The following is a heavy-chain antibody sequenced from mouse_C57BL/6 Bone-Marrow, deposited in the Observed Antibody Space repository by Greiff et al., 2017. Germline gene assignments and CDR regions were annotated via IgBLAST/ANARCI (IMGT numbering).Heavy chain of an antibody. Sequence: VQLVESGAELARPGASVKLSCKASGYTFTSYGISWVKQRTGQGLEWIGEIYPRSGNTYYNEKFKGKATLTAAKSSSTAYMELRSLTSEDSAVYFCARRSLARVADYWGQGTTLTVSS. D-gene: IGHD1-1*02. CDR2: IYPRSGNT. CDR1: GYTFTSYG. CDR3: ARRSLARVADY. J-gene: IGHJ2*01. V-gene: IGHV1-81*01.